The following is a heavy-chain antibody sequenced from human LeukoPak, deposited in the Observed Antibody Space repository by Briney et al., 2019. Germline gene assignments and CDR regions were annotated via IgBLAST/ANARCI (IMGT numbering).Heavy chain of an antibody. V-gene: IGHV1-69*06. Sequence: ASVKVSCKASGGTFSSYAISWVRQAPGQGLEWMGGIIPIFGTANYAQKFQGRVTITADKSTSTAYMELSNLRSEDTAVYYCARAGHYYDSSGTDAFDIWGQGTMVTVSS. CDR3: ARAGHYYDSSGTDAFDI. CDR1: GGTFSSYA. D-gene: IGHD3-22*01. CDR2: IIPIFGTA. J-gene: IGHJ3*02.